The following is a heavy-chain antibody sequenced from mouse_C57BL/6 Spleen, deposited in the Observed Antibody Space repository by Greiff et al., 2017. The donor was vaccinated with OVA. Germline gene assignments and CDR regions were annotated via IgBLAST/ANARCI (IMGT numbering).Heavy chain of an antibody. CDR3: ARGLRPRAMDY. Sequence: QVQLKQSGAELVKPGASVKMSCKASGYTFTSYWITWVKQRPGQGLEWIGDIYPGSGSTNYNEKFKSKATLTVDTSSSTAYMQLSSLTSEDSAVYYCARGLRPRAMDYWGQGTSVTVSS. CDR2: IYPGSGST. CDR1: GYTFTSYW. V-gene: IGHV1-55*01. J-gene: IGHJ4*01. D-gene: IGHD3-1*01.